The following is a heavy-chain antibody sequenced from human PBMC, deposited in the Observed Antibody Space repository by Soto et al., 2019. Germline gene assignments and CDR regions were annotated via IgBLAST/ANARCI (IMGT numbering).Heavy chain of an antibody. CDR1: GGSISSGDYY. CDR2: IYYSGST. Sequence: LSLTCTVSGGSISSGDYYWSWIRQPPGKGLEWIGYIYYSGSTYYNPSLKSRVTISVDTSKNQFSLKLSSVTAADTAVYYCARENTAKGTGEYWGQGTLVTVS. J-gene: IGHJ4*02. V-gene: IGHV4-30-4*01. D-gene: IGHD5-18*01. CDR3: ARENTAKGTGEY.